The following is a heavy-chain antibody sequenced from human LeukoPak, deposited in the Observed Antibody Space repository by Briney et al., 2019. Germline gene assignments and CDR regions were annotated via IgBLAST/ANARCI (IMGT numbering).Heavy chain of an antibody. D-gene: IGHD2-15*01. J-gene: IGHJ4*02. CDR2: IGTTGDT. CDR3: ATSHDSAGND. CDR1: GFTFSSHD. V-gene: IGHV3-13*01. Sequence: GGSLRLSCAVSGFTFSSHDLHWVRQAAGKGLEWVSTIGTTGDTFYPDSVKGRFTISRDNAKNSLYLQMNSLTVEDTAVYYCATSHDSAGNDWGRGTLVTVSS.